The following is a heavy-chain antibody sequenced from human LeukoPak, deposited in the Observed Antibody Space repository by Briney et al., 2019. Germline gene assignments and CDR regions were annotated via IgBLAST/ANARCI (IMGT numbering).Heavy chain of an antibody. J-gene: IGHJ4*02. Sequence: ASVKVSCKASGYTFTGYYMHWVRQAPGQGLEWMGWINPNSGGTNYAQKLQGRVTMTTDTSTSTAYMELRSLRSDDTAVYYCARAPSIVVVPAAMYLDDYWGQGTLVTVSS. CDR1: GYTFTGYY. CDR2: INPNSGGT. D-gene: IGHD2-2*01. CDR3: ARAPSIVVVPAAMYLDDY. V-gene: IGHV1-2*02.